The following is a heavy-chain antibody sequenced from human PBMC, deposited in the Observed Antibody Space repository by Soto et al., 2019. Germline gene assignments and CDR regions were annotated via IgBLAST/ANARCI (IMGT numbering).Heavy chain of an antibody. CDR2: INRDGSTT. D-gene: IGHD6-19*01. J-gene: IGHJ4*02. V-gene: IGHV3-74*03. Sequence: GGSLRLSCAVSGFTFSSYWMNWVRQAPGEGLVWVARINRDGSTTTYADSVKGRFTISRDNAKNSLYLQMNSLRAEDTAVYYCARDSSGWYVYWGQGTLVTVSS. CDR1: GFTFSSYW. CDR3: ARDSSGWYVY.